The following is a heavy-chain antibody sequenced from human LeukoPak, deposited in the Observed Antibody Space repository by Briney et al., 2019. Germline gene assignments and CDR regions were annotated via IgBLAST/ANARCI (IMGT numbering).Heavy chain of an antibody. J-gene: IGHJ4*02. V-gene: IGHV3-23*01. CDR2: ISGGGETT. CDR1: GFTFNNYA. D-gene: IGHD4-17*01. Sequence: GGSLRLSCAASGFTFNNYAMNWVRQAPGQGLEWVLSISGGGETTYYADSAKGRFTISRDNSQNTLYLQMNSLRAEDTAVYYCARDYADYVGYFFFDYWGQGTLVTVSS. CDR3: ARDYADYVGYFFFDY.